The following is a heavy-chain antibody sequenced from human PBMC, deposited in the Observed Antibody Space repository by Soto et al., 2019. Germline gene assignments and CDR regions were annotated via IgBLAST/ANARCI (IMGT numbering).Heavy chain of an antibody. Sequence: ASVKVSCKASGCTFTSSAVQWVRQARGQRLEWIGWIVVGSGNTNYAQKFQERVTITRDMSTSTAYMELSSLRSEDTAVYYCAADPLRYFDWLLYGNYYGMDVWGQGTTVTVSS. CDR1: GCTFTSSA. CDR2: IVVGSGNT. CDR3: AADPLRYFDWLLYGNYYGMDV. J-gene: IGHJ6*02. V-gene: IGHV1-58*01. D-gene: IGHD3-9*01.